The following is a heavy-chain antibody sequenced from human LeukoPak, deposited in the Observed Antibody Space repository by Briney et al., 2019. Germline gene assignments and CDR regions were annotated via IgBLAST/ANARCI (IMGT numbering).Heavy chain of an antibody. CDR1: GYTLTELS. Sequence: GASVKVSCKVSGYTLTELSMHWVRQAPGKGLEWMGGFDPEDGETIYAQRFQGRVTMTEDTSTDTAYMELSSLRSEDTAVYYCATGDIVVVPAATEGAFDIWGQGTMVTVSS. D-gene: IGHD2-2*01. CDR3: ATGDIVVVPAATEGAFDI. J-gene: IGHJ3*02. V-gene: IGHV1-24*01. CDR2: FDPEDGET.